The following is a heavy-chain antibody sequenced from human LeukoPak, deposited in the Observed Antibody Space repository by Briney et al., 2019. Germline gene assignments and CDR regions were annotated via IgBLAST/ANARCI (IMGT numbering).Heavy chain of an antibody. J-gene: IGHJ5*02. D-gene: IGHD3-22*01. CDR3: ARVFYDSANWFDP. V-gene: IGHV3-30*02. CDR1: GITFSTYD. Sequence: GGSLRLSCAASGITFSTYDMHWVRQAPGKGLEWVAFIQYDGTNKYYGDSVKGRFTISRDNSKNTLDLQMNSLRAEDTAVYYCARVFYDSANWFDPWGQGTLVTVSS. CDR2: IQYDGTNK.